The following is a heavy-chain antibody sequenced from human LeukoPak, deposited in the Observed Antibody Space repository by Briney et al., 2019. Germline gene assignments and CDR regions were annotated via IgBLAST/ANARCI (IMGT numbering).Heavy chain of an antibody. CDR1: GGSISSYY. Sequence: SETLSLTCTVSGGSISSYYWSWIRQPPGKGLEWIGYIYYSGSTNYNPSLKSRVTISVDTSKNQFSLKLCSVTAADTAVYYCARVITSSGWYDYYYYYGMDVWGQGTTVTVSS. J-gene: IGHJ6*02. V-gene: IGHV4-59*01. D-gene: IGHD6-19*01. CDR2: IYYSGST. CDR3: ARVITSSGWYDYYYYYGMDV.